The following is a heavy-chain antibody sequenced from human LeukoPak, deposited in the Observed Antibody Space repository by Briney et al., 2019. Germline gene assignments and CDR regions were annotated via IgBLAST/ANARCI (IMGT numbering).Heavy chain of an antibody. CDR2: ISINTDT. CDR3: AIAQSWDELFDS. V-gene: IGHV3-53*01. Sequence: PGGSLTLSCAASGIAVTGNYMSWVRQPPGKGLEWVSFISINTDTFYAGSVRGRFTISRDSSKNTLFLQMNSLRDEDSAVYYCAIAQSWDELFDSWGQGTLVTVSS. D-gene: IGHD1-1*01. CDR1: GIAVTGNY. J-gene: IGHJ4*02.